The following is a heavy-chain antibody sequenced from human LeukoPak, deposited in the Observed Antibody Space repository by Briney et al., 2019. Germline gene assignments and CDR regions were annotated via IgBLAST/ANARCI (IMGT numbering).Heavy chain of an antibody. Sequence: APVKVSCKASGGTFSSYAISWVRQAPGQGLEWMGGIIPIFGTANYAQKFQGRVTITADESTSTAYMELSSLRSEDTAVYYCARDLLTGKDYWGQGTLVTVSS. D-gene: IGHD7-27*01. J-gene: IGHJ4*02. CDR2: IIPIFGTA. CDR1: GGTFSSYA. CDR3: ARDLLTGKDY. V-gene: IGHV1-69*01.